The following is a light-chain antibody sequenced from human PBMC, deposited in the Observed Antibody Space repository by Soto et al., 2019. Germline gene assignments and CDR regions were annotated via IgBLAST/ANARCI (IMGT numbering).Light chain of an antibody. CDR3: CSYVGSSTWV. Sequence: QSVLTQPASVSGSPGQSITISCTGTSSDVGSYPLVSWYQQYPGKAPKLIIYETNKRPSWVSTRFSGSKSGNTASLTISGLQAEDEADYYCCSYVGSSTWVFGGGTKLTVL. CDR1: SSDVGSYPL. J-gene: IGLJ3*02. CDR2: ETN. V-gene: IGLV2-23*01.